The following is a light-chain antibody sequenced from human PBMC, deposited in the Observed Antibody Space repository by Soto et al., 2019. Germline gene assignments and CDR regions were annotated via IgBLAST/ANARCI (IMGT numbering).Light chain of an antibody. CDR3: QQYYSYPRT. J-gene: IGKJ1*01. Sequence: AIRMTHSPSSFSASTGDRGTITCRARLWISMYLTWYQQKPGKAPKLLNYAASNLQSGVPSRFSGSGSGTDFTLTISCLQSEDFATYYCQQYYSYPRTFGQGTKVEIK. CDR1: LWISMY. V-gene: IGKV1-8*01. CDR2: AAS.